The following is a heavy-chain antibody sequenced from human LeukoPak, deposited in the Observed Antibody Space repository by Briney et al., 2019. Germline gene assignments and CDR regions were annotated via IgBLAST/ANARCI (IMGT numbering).Heavy chain of an antibody. Sequence: SSETLSLTCTVSGGSISSYYWSWIRQPAGKGLEWIGRIYTSGSTNYNPSLKSRVTMSVDTSKNQFSLKLSSVTAADTAVYYCARRRSIYGAAGVLDYWGQGTLVTVSS. CDR1: GGSISSYY. D-gene: IGHD6-13*01. J-gene: IGHJ4*02. CDR2: IYTSGST. CDR3: ARRRSIYGAAGVLDY. V-gene: IGHV4-4*07.